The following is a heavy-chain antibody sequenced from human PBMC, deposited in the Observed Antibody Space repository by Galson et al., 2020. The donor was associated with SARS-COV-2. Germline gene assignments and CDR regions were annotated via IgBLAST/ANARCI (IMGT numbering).Heavy chain of an antibody. J-gene: IGHJ3*02. CDR2: MSYDGFSR. CDR3: AREGYSSGRAPALDI. V-gene: IGHV3-30-3*01. Sequence: GESLKISCAASGFTFSTSIMHWARRAPGKGLEWVSGMSYDGFSRYYANSVKGRFTISRDESSATVFLQMNSLTIEDTAVYYCAREGYSSGRAPALDIWGQGKMVTVSS. D-gene: IGHD6-19*01. CDR1: GFTFSTSI.